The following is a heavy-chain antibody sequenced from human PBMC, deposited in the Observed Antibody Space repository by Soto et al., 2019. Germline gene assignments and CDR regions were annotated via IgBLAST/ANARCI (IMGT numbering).Heavy chain of an antibody. CDR2: IFHSGGT. Sequence: PSETLSLTCTVSGGSMSSSSHYWGWIRQAPGKGLEWIGSIFHSGGTYYNPSLQSRVIISVDTSKNQFSLKLTSVTAADTAVYYCATYSSSWYVVYWGQGTLVTVSS. CDR3: ATYSSSWYVVY. V-gene: IGHV4-39*01. J-gene: IGHJ4*02. CDR1: GGSMSSSSHY. D-gene: IGHD6-13*01.